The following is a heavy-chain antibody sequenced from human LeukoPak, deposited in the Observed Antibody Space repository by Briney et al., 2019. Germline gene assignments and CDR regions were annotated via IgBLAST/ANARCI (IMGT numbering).Heavy chain of an antibody. Sequence: GGALRVSCAASGFTFIDYYMSWIRQAPWKGLGGVSYISSSSSYTNYADAVKGRFTISRDNAKNSLYLQMNSLRAEDTAVYYCARNYEEWLRILDYGGQGTLVTVYS. D-gene: IGHD5-12*01. V-gene: IGHV3-11*06. J-gene: IGHJ4*02. CDR1: GFTFIDYY. CDR3: ARNYEEWLRILDY. CDR2: ISSSSSYT.